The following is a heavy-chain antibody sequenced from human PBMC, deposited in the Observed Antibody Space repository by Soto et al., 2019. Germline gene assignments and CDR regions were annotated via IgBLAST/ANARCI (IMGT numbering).Heavy chain of an antibody. CDR3: ARVPDV. J-gene: IGHJ6*02. Sequence: QLQLQESSSGLVKPSQTLSLTCAVSGGSISSGGYSWSWMRQPPGKGLEWIGYIYHSGSTYYNPSLKSRVTTSVDRSKNQLSLKLSSVTAADTAVYYCARVPDVWGQGTTVTVSS. CDR1: GGSISSGGYS. V-gene: IGHV4-30-2*01. CDR2: IYHSGST.